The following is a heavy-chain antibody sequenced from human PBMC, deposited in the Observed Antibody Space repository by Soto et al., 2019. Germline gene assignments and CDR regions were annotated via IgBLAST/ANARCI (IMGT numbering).Heavy chain of an antibody. CDR3: ATRPPGATFFGVFDY. Sequence: SETLSLTCTVSGGSITSSYYWGWIRQPPGKGLEWIGSIYYSGSTYYNPSLKSRVTMSVDTSKNQFSLKLNSVTAADTAVYYCATRPPGATFFGVFDYWSQGTLVTVSS. CDR2: IYYSGST. D-gene: IGHD3-10*01. J-gene: IGHJ4*02. V-gene: IGHV4-39*07. CDR1: GGSITSSYY.